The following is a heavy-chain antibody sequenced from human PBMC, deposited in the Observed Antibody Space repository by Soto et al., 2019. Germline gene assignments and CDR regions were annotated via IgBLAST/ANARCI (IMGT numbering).Heavy chain of an antibody. CDR3: ARAPYFGSGTYYYYALDV. CDR2: ISSSAGTI. V-gene: IGHV3-11*01. J-gene: IGHJ6*02. Sequence: QVQLVESVGGLVKPGGSLRLSCAASGLTFSDHYMTWIRQAPGKGLEWISYISSSAGTIYYADSVKGRFTISRDNAKNSLYLQMTNLRAEDTAVYYCARAPYFGSGTYYYYALDVWGQGTTVTVSS. D-gene: IGHD3-10*01. CDR1: GLTFSDHY.